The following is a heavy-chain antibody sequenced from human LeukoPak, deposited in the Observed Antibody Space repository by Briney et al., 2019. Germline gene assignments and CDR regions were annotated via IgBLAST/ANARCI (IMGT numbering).Heavy chain of an antibody. CDR3: ARHETITSGWNFDY. CDR1: GGSISSSSYY. D-gene: IGHD6-19*01. Sequence: KPSETLSLTCTVSGGSISSSSYYWGWIRQPPGKGLEWIGSIYYSGSTYYNPSLKSRVTISVDTSKNQFSLKLSSVTAADTAVYYCARHETITSGWNFDYWGQGTLVTVSS. CDR2: IYYSGST. J-gene: IGHJ4*02. V-gene: IGHV4-39*01.